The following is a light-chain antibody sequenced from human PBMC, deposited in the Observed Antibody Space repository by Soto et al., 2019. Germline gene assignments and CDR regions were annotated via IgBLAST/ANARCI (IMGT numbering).Light chain of an antibody. V-gene: IGKV3-20*01. CDR3: QQYVTSPLT. J-gene: IGKJ2*01. CDR2: EAS. CDR1: QSVRGNY. Sequence: FVLTQSPGTLSLSPGEIATFSCRASQSVRGNYIAWYQQKPGQAPRVLIFEASKRATGTPARFSGSGSGTDLTLTISRLGPEDFAVFYCQQYVTSPLTLGQGTKLEI.